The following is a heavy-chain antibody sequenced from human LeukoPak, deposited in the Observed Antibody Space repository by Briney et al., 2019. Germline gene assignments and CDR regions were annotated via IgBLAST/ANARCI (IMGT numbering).Heavy chain of an antibody. J-gene: IGHJ6*02. CDR3: ARDLYGSGKDYYYGMDV. D-gene: IGHD3-10*01. Sequence: SETLSLTCTVSGGSISSYYWSWIRQPPGKGLEWIGYIYYSGSTNYNPSLKSRVTISVDTSKNQFSLKLSSVTAADTAVYYCARDLYGSGKDYYYGMDVWGQGTTVTVPS. CDR2: IYYSGST. CDR1: GGSISSYY. V-gene: IGHV4-59*01.